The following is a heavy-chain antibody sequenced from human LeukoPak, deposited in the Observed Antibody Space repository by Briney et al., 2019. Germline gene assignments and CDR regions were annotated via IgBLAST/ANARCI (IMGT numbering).Heavy chain of an antibody. CDR2: IYHSGNT. Sequence: SVTLSLTCTVSGGSVSSGPYYWSWIRQPPGKGLEWIGYIYHSGNTDYNPSLKIRVTISVDRSKNQFSLKLSSVTAADTAAYYCARDGGSYSDIAEYFQHWGQGTLVT. J-gene: IGHJ1*01. V-gene: IGHV4-61*01. CDR1: GGSVSSGPYY. CDR3: ARDGGSYSDIAEYFQH. D-gene: IGHD4-17*01.